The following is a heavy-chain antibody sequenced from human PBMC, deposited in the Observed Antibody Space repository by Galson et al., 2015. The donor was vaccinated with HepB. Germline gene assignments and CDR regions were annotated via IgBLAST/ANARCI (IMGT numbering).Heavy chain of an antibody. CDR2: IDWDDDK. D-gene: IGHD3-22*01. Sequence: LVKPTQTLTLTCTFSGFSLSPSGMCVSWIRQPPGKALEWLARIDWDDDKYYSTSLKTRLTISKDTSKNQVVLTMTNMDPVDTATYYCARTRLSTYYYDSSGSDYWGQGTLVTVSS. V-gene: IGHV2-70*11. CDR1: GFSLSPSGMC. J-gene: IGHJ4*02. CDR3: ARTRLSTYYYDSSGSDY.